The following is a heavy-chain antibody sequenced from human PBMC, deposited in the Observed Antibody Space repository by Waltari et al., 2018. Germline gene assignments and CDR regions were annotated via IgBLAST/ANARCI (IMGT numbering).Heavy chain of an antibody. D-gene: IGHD5-12*01. J-gene: IGHJ4*02. CDR3: ARDYSGYDYGTGY. CDR2: IIPILGIA. V-gene: IGHV1-69*04. Sequence: QVQLVQSGAEVKKPGSSVKVSCKASGGTFSSYAISWVRQAPGQGLEWMGGIIPILGIANYAQKFQGRVTITADESTSTAYMELSSLRSEDTAVYYCARDYSGYDYGTGYWGQGTLVAVSS. CDR1: GGTFSSYA.